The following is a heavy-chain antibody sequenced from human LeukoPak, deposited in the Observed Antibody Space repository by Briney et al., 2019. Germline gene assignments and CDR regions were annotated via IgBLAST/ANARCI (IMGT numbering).Heavy chain of an antibody. CDR3: AKGITMVRGVIPDYFDY. D-gene: IGHD3-10*01. J-gene: IGHJ4*02. CDR1: GFTFSSYA. Sequence: GGSLRLSCAASGFTFSSYAMSWVRQALGKGLEWVSAISGSGGSTYYADSVKGRFTISRDNSKNTMYLQMNSLRAEDTAVYYCAKGITMVRGVIPDYFDYWGQGTLVTVSS. V-gene: IGHV3-23*01. CDR2: ISGSGGST.